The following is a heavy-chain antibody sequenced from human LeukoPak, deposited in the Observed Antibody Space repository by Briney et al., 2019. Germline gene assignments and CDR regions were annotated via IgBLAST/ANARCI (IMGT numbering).Heavy chain of an antibody. J-gene: IGHJ6*03. D-gene: IGHD3-16*01. CDR3: ARQGGVYYRDV. V-gene: IGHV4-38-2*01. CDR2: GYSSRSI. CDR1: GYSIRSGYY. Sequence: SSETLSLTCAVSGYSIRSGYYWGWLRPPPGQGLGRIGCGYSSRSISPKPSLKSRVTISVDTSKNQFSLKLSSVTAADTAVYYCARQGGVYYRDVWGTGTTVTVSS.